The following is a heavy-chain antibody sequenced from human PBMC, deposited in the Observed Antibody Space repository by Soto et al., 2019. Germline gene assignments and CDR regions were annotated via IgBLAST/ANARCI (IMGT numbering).Heavy chain of an antibody. CDR1: GGSISGGDW. V-gene: IGHV4-4*02. CDR3: ARGPRL. Sequence: QVQLQESGPGLVEPSGTLSLTCAVSGGSISGGDWWTWVRQPPGMGLEWVGEIYRRGTTNYNSSLTSRATISLDKSNNHFSLKLPSVTAADTAVYYCARGPRLWGQGTLVTVSS. CDR2: IYRRGTT. J-gene: IGHJ4*02.